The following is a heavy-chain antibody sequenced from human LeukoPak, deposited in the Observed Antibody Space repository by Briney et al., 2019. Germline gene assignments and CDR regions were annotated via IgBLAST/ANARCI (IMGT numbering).Heavy chain of an antibody. Sequence: GGSLRLSRAASAFTFTDAWMSWVRQAPGKGLEWVGRIKSNTDGGTTDYAAPVKGRFTISRDDSKNTLYLQMNSLKSEDTAVYYCTTVGQSVYYHSGGYYYFVYWGQGTLVTASS. V-gene: IGHV3-15*01. D-gene: IGHD3-22*01. CDR3: TTVGQSVYYHSGGYYYFVY. CDR2: IKSNTDGGTT. J-gene: IGHJ4*02. CDR1: AFTFTDAW.